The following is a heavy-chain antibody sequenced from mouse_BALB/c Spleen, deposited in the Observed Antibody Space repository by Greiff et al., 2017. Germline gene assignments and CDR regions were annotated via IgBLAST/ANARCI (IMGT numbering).Heavy chain of an antibody. CDR2: IWGDGST. Sequence: VQLVESGPGLVAPSQSLSITCTVSGFSLTGYGVNWVRQPPGKGLEWLGMIWGDGSTDYNSALKSRLSISKDNSKSQVFLKMNSLQTDDTARYYCARGYDGSSGAWFAYWGQGTLVTVSA. V-gene: IGHV2-6-7*01. CDR1: GFSLTGYG. J-gene: IGHJ3*01. D-gene: IGHD1-1*01. CDR3: ARGYDGSSGAWFAY.